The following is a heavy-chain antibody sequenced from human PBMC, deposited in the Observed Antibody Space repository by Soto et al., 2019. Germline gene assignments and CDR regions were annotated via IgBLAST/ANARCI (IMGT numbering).Heavy chain of an antibody. CDR2: ISYDGNNK. V-gene: IGHV3-30*18. Sequence: GGSLRLSCAASGFTFSTYGMHWVRQAPGKGLEWVAVISYDGNNKYYADSVKGRFTISRDSSENTLYLQMNGLRAEDTAVYYCAKSVYNWNDGFFDYWGQGTLVTVSS. CDR3: AKSVYNWNDGFFDY. J-gene: IGHJ4*02. CDR1: GFTFSTYG. D-gene: IGHD1-1*01.